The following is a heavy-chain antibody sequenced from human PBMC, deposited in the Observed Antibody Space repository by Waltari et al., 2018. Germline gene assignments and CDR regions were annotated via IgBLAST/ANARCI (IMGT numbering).Heavy chain of an antibody. Sequence: EVQLLESGGGLVQPGGSLRLSCAASGFTFSGYAMTWVRQAPGKGLEWVSTISGSGGRTDYADFGKGRFAISRDNSKNTLYLHLNSLRTEDTAVYYCAKTPETSSSWSSVSEYFQHWGQGTLVTVSS. CDR1: GFTFSGYA. CDR3: AKTPETSSSWSSVSEYFQH. J-gene: IGHJ1*01. CDR2: ISGSGGRT. V-gene: IGHV3-23*01. D-gene: IGHD6-13*01.